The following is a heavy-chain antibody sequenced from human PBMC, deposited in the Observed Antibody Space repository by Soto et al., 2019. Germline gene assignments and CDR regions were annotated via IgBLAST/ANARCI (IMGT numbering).Heavy chain of an antibody. CDR2: ISSSSSST. Sequence: GGSLRLSCAASGFTFSSYGMSWVRQAPGKGLEWVSYISSSSSSTYYTDSVKGRFTISRDNAKNSLYLQMNSLRAEDTAVYYCARDQGFWNGNCFDYWGQGTLVTVSS. CDR1: GFTFSSYG. J-gene: IGHJ4*02. V-gene: IGHV3-48*01. D-gene: IGHD3-3*01. CDR3: ARDQGFWNGNCFDY.